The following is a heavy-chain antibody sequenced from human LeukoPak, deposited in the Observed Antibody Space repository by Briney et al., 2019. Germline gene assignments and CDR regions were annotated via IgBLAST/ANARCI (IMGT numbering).Heavy chain of an antibody. Sequence: VGSLRLSCAASGFIFSSRWMHWVRQAPGKELVWVTYIRSDGSGTTYADSVKGRFTISRDNAKITLYLKMNSLRAEDTAVYYCATDSHYGLDVWGQGTTVTVSS. CDR3: ATDSHYGLDV. CDR1: GFIFSSRW. CDR2: IRSDGSGT. V-gene: IGHV3-74*01. J-gene: IGHJ6*02.